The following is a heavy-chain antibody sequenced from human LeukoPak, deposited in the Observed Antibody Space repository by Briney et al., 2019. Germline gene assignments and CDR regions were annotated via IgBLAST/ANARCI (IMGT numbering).Heavy chain of an antibody. D-gene: IGHD3-22*01. CDR2: IKQDGSEK. J-gene: IGHJ4*02. CDR3: AKDIGRSIGYRACFDY. Sequence: GGSLRLSCAASGFTFSSYWMSWVRQAPGKGLEWVANIKQDGSEKYYVDSVKGRFTISRDNAKNTLSLQMNSLRAEDTAVYFCAKDIGRSIGYRACFDYWGQGTLVTVSS. V-gene: IGHV3-7*01. CDR1: GFTFSSYW.